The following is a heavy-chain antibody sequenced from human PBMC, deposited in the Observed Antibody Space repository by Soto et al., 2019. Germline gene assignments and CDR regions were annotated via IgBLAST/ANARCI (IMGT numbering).Heavy chain of an antibody. D-gene: IGHD3-22*01. Sequence: PGGSLRLCCAASGFTFSDYYMSWIRQAPGKGLEWVSYISSSGSTIYYADSVKGRFTISRDNAKNSLYLQMNSLRAEDTAVYYCASRKGYYYDSSGYANLGAFDIWGQGTMVTVSS. V-gene: IGHV3-11*01. CDR3: ASRKGYYYDSSGYANLGAFDI. CDR2: ISSSGSTI. J-gene: IGHJ3*02. CDR1: GFTFSDYY.